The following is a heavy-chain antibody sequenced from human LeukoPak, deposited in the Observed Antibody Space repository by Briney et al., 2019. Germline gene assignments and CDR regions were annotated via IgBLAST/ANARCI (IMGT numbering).Heavy chain of an antibody. Sequence: VASVKVSCKASGYTFTGYYLHWVRQAPGQGPEWMGWISPNSGGTNYAQKFQGRVTMTRDASISTAYMELSRLRSDDTAVYYCATVECSSTSCPPFGYYYYMDVWGKGTTVTVSS. CDR3: ATVECSSTSCPPFGYYYYMDV. CDR2: ISPNSGGT. D-gene: IGHD2-2*01. CDR1: GYTFTGYY. J-gene: IGHJ6*03. V-gene: IGHV1-2*02.